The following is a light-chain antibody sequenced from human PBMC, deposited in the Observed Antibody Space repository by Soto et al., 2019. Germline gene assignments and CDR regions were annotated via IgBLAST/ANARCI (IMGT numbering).Light chain of an antibody. Sequence: EIVMTQSPATLSVSPGERATLSCRASQSVSSNLAWYQQKPGQVPRLLIYGASTRATGIPARFSGSGSGTEINLTISRRQLEDFAVYYSMNYNNGPGTFVGAKKMAIK. J-gene: IGKJ4*02. CDR1: QSVSSN. CDR3: MNYNNGPGT. CDR2: GAS. V-gene: IGKV3-15*01.